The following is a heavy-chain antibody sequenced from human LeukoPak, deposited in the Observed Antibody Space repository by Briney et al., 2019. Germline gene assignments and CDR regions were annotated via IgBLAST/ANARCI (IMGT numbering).Heavy chain of an antibody. V-gene: IGHV3-23*01. J-gene: IGHJ4*02. CDR1: GFTVSSYY. Sequence: GGSLRLSCAASGFTVSSYYMSWVRQAPGKGLEWVSAISGSGGSTYYADSVKGRFTISRDNSKNTLYLQMNSLRAEDTAVYYCARGTLYSSSWYVTDYWGQGTLVTVSS. CDR3: ARGTLYSSSWYVTDY. CDR2: ISGSGGST. D-gene: IGHD6-13*01.